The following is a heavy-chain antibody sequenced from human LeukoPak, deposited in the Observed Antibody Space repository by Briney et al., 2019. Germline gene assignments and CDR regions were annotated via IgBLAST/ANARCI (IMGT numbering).Heavy chain of an antibody. CDR3: ARESAGSYWG. CDR1: GFIFSNYW. CDR2: LNLDGTTR. Sequence: GGSLRLSCAASGFIFSNYWMHWVRQAPGKGLVWVSRLNLDGTTRDYADSVKGRFTISRDNAKNTLSLQMNRLKVDDTAVYYCARESAGSYWGWGQGTLVTVSS. J-gene: IGHJ4*02. V-gene: IGHV3-74*01. D-gene: IGHD1-26*01.